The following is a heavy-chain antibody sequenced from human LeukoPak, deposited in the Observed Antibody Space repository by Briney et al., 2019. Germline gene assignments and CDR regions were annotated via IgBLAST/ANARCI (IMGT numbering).Heavy chain of an antibody. CDR1: GFTFTSDA. J-gene: IGHJ5*02. CDR2: SVSRGTT. D-gene: IGHD6-19*01. Sequence: GGCLILSCVASGFTFTSDAMNWVRQAAGKGLVWVSSSVSRGTTQYADSVKGRFTVSRDTSKNTLSLQMNSLRADDTGVYYCAKCSTSAYTTGWCNWIDPWGQGTLVTVSS. V-gene: IGHV3-23*01. CDR3: AKCSTSAYTTGWCNWIDP.